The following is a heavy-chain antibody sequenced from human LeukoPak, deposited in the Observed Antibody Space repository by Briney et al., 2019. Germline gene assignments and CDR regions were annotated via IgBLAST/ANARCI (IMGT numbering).Heavy chain of an antibody. Sequence: KASETLSLTCTVSGGSISSSSYYWGWIRQPPGKGLEWIGSIYYSGSTYYNVSLKSRVTISVDTSKNQFSLKLSSVTAADTAVYYCAGTYYYTSGSYSNFDYWGQGTLVTVSS. CDR2: IYYSGST. J-gene: IGHJ4*02. V-gene: IGHV4-39*07. CDR3: AGTYYYTSGSYSNFDY. CDR1: GGSISSSSYY. D-gene: IGHD3-10*01.